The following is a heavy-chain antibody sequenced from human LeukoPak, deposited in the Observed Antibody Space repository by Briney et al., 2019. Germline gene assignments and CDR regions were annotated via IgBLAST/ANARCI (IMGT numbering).Heavy chain of an antibody. D-gene: IGHD3-10*01. Sequence: PGGSLRLSCAASGFPFSTYWMHWVRQVPGKGLVWVSRISSGGANANYADSVKGRFTISRDNSKNTLYLQMNSLRPEDTAVYYCAKDSKRWKTYYYEAGSYYFDYWGQGTRVTVSS. CDR3: AKDSKRWKTYYYEAGSYYFDY. CDR2: ISSGGANA. J-gene: IGHJ4*02. CDR1: GFPFSTYW. V-gene: IGHV3-74*01.